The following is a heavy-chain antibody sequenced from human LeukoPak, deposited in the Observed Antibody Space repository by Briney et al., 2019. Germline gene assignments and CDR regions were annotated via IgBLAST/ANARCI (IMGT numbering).Heavy chain of an antibody. V-gene: IGHV3-7*03. CDR2: INHNGNVN. J-gene: IGHJ6*02. D-gene: IGHD3-16*01. CDR3: ARGGGLDV. Sequence: GGSLRLSCAASGFTFSRYWMTWVRQAPGKGLEWVASINHNGNVNYYVDSVKGRFTISRDNAKNSLYLQMSNLRAEDTAVYFCARGGGLDVWGQGATVTVSS. CDR1: GFTFSRYW.